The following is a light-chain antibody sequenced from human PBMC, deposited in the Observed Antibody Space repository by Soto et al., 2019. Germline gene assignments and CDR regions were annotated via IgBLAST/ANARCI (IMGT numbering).Light chain of an antibody. CDR3: QSYDSSLSGSV. CDR1: SSNIGAGYD. J-gene: IGLJ3*02. V-gene: IGLV1-40*01. Sequence: QSVLTQPPSVSGAPGQRXTISCTGSSSNIGAGYDVHWYQQLPGTAPKLLIYRNTNRPSGVPDRFSGSKSGTSASLAITGLQAEDEADYYCQSYDSSLSGSVFGGGTKLTVL. CDR2: RNT.